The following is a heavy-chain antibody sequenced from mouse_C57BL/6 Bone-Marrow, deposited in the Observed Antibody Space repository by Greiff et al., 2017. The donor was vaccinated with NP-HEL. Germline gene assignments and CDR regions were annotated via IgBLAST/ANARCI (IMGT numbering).Heavy chain of an antibody. J-gene: IGHJ4*01. V-gene: IGHV5-15*01. Sequence: EVMLVESGGGLVQPGGSLKLSCAASGFTFSDYGMAWVRQAPRKGPEWVAFISNLAYSSYYADTVTGRFTISREKAKNTLYREMSSLRSEDTAMYYCARRGYKTAMDYWGQGTSVTVSS. CDR1: GFTFSDYG. CDR3: ARRGYKTAMDY. CDR2: ISNLAYSS. D-gene: IGHD1-3*01.